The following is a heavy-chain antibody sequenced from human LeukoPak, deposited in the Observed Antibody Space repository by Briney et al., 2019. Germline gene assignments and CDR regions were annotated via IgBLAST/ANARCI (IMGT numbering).Heavy chain of an antibody. Sequence: GGSLRLSCEASGFTFTSYTMNWVRQAPGKGLEWISYIRTSGGVVSYTDSVRGRFTISTDSAKNSLYLQMNSLRDDDTAVYYCARAIVNGGWLRSEEFDYWGQGTLVTVSS. CDR3: ARAIVNGGWLRSEEFDY. CDR2: IRTSGGVV. J-gene: IGHJ4*02. D-gene: IGHD5-12*01. CDR1: GFTFTSYT. V-gene: IGHV3-48*02.